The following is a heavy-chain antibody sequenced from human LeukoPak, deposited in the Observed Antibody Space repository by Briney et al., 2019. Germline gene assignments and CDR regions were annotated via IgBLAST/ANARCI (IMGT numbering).Heavy chain of an antibody. J-gene: IGHJ4*02. CDR3: ARGLYGSDSY. D-gene: IGHD6-19*01. CDR1: GGSISSDNW. V-gene: IGHV4-4*02. CDR2: IYHSGRA. Sequence: SEPLSLTCAVSGGSISSDNWWIWVRQPPGKGLEWIGEIYHSGRANYNPSLKSRVNMSVDKSKNQFSLSLSSVTAADTAVYHCARGLYGSDSYWGQGNLVTVSS.